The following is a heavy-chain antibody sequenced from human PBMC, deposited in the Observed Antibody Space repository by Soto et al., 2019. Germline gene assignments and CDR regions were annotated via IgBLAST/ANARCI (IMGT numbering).Heavy chain of an antibody. Sequence: QVQLVESGGGVVQPGRSLRLSCAASGFTFSSYAMHWVRQAPGKGLEWVAVISYDGSNKYYADSVKGRFTISRDNSKNTLYLQMNSRRAEDTAVYYCARRASYSTVVISPFDYWGQGTLVTVSS. CDR2: ISYDGSNK. CDR3: ARRASYSTVVISPFDY. J-gene: IGHJ4*02. V-gene: IGHV3-30-3*01. CDR1: GFTFSSYA. D-gene: IGHD4-17*01.